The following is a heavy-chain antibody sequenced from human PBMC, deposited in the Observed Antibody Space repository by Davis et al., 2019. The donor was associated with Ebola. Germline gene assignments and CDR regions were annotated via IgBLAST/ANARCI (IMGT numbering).Heavy chain of an antibody. CDR2: TASSGGST. CDR3: AKGDTGSSTYDF. CDR1: RFTFSSYA. Sequence: PGGSLRLSCAASRFTFSSYAMSWVRQAPGKGLEWVSATASSGGSTYYADSVKGRFTVSRDNSKNTLYLQMNGLRAEDTALYYCAKGDTGSSTYDFWGQGTLVTVSS. D-gene: IGHD6-6*01. V-gene: IGHV3-23*01. J-gene: IGHJ4*02.